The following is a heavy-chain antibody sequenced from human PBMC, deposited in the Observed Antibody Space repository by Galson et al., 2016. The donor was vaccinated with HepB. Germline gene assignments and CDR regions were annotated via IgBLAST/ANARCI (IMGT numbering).Heavy chain of an antibody. CDR1: GFTFSDYW. V-gene: IGHV3-21*06. J-gene: IGHJ4*02. D-gene: IGHD5-12*01. CDR2: ISSSSSYI. CDR3: ARDLRSGYDSGIDH. Sequence: SLRLSCAASGFTFSDYWMHWVRQAPGKGLVWVSSISSSSSYIYYADSVKGRFTISRDNAKNSLYLQMNSLRAEDTAVYYCARDLRSGYDSGIDHWGQGTLVTVSS.